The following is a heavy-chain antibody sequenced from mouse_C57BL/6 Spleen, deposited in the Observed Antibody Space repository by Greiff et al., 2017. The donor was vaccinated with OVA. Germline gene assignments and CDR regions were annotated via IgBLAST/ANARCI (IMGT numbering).Heavy chain of an antibody. CDR3: ARDNWDPYWDFDV. Sequence: EVMLVESEGGLVQPGSSMKLSCTASGFTFSDYYMAWVRQVPEKGLEWVANINYDGSSTYYLDSLKSRFIISRDNAKNILYLQMSSLKSEDTATYYRARDNWDPYWDFDVWGTGNTVTGSS. CDR1: GFTFSDYY. J-gene: IGHJ1*03. D-gene: IGHD4-1*01. V-gene: IGHV5-16*01. CDR2: INYDGSST.